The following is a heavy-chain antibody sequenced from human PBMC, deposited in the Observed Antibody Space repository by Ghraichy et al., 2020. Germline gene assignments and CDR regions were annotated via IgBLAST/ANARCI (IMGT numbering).Heavy chain of an antibody. J-gene: IGHJ5*02. CDR3: ARDRRVMGIAVSPAWFDP. V-gene: IGHV1-18*04. CDR2: ISGYNGNT. CDR1: GYTFTSHG. D-gene: IGHD6-19*01. Sequence: ASVKVSCKASGYTFTSHGINWGRQAPGQGPEWMGWISGYNGNTYYAQKFQGRVTMTTDTSTSTAYMELRSLRSDDTAVYYCARDRRVMGIAVSPAWFDPWGQGTLVTVSS.